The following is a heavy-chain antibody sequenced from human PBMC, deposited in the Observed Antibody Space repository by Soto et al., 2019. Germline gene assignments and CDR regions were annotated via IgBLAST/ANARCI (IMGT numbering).Heavy chain of an antibody. CDR1: GFTFSSYS. Sequence: QAGGSLRLSCAASGFTFSSYSMSWVRQAPGKGLEWVSGFRRSGDDGTTYYADSVKGRFTISRDNSKNTLFLQMNSLRAEDTAIYYCAKKVNSGSGSQYFDYWGQGTPVTVSS. CDR3: AKKVNSGSGSQYFDY. CDR2: FRRSGDDGTT. D-gene: IGHD3-10*01. J-gene: IGHJ4*02. V-gene: IGHV3-23*01.